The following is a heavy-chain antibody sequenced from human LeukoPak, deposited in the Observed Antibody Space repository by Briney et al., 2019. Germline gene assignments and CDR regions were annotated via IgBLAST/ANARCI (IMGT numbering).Heavy chain of an antibody. Sequence: KPSETLSLTCAVYGGSFSGYYWSWIRQPPGKGLEWIGEINHSGGTNYNPSLKSRVTISVDTSKNQFSLKLSSVTAADTAVYYCASTSLSKNWFDPWGQGTLVTVSS. V-gene: IGHV4-34*01. CDR2: INHSGGT. D-gene: IGHD2-2*01. CDR3: ASTSLSKNWFDP. J-gene: IGHJ5*02. CDR1: GGSFSGYY.